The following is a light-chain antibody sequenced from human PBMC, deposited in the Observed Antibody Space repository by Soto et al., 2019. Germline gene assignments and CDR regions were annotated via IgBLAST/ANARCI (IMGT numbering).Light chain of an antibody. J-gene: IGKJ4*01. Sequence: EIVLTQSPGALSLSPGERATLSCGASRSVRSNPLAWYQQKPGQAPRLLIYGASSRATGVPDRFSGSGSGTDFTLTISRLEPEDFAVYHCQQYDTSPLTFGGGTKVEIK. CDR1: RSVRSNP. CDR2: GAS. CDR3: QQYDTSPLT. V-gene: IGKV3-20*01.